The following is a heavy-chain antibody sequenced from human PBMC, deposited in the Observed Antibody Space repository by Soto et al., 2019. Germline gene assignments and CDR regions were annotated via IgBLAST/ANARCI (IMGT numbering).Heavy chain of an antibody. D-gene: IGHD1-26*01. J-gene: IGHJ5*02. CDR2: INPSGST. CDR3: ARGREGGGAS. Sequence: QVQLQQWGAGLLKPSETLSLTCGVYGGSFSGNYWSWIRQPPGEGLEWIGEINPSGSTNYSPSLKSRATISADTSKNHFSLKLSSVIAADTAVYYCARGREGGGASWGQGTLVTVSS. V-gene: IGHV4-34*01. CDR1: GGSFSGNY.